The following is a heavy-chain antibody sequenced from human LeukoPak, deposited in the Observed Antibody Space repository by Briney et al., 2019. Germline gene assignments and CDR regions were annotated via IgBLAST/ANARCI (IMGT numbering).Heavy chain of an antibody. CDR1: GFTFSSYA. J-gene: IGHJ3*01. D-gene: IGHD4-17*01. V-gene: IGHV3-23*01. CDR2: ISGSGGST. Sequence: PGGSLRLSCAASGFTFSSYAMSWVRQAPGKGLEWVSAISGSGGSTYYADSVKGRFTISRDNAKNALFLQMNSLRVEDTAVYYCVLVTTGSWGQGTMVTVS. CDR3: VLVTTGS.